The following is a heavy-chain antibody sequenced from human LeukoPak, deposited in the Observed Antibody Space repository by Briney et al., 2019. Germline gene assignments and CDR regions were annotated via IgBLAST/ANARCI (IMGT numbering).Heavy chain of an antibody. CDR2: IYHSGSGST. D-gene: IGHD3-3*01. V-gene: IGHV4-30-2*01. CDR3: AKINDFGSAPPLDV. CDR1: GGSISGGGHS. Sequence: SETLSLTCTVSGGSISGGGHSWSWIRQPPGKGLEWIGYIYHSGSGSTYYNPSLKSRVTISIDKSKNQFSLKLNSVTAADTAVYYCAKINDFGSAPPLDVGGKGTTVTVSS. J-gene: IGHJ6*04.